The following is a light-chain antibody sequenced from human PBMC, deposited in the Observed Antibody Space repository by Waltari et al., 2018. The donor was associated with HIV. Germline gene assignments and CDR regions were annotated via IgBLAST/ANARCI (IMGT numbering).Light chain of an antibody. CDR3: SSYTNSIRWV. CDR1: SSDVGAHTY. V-gene: IGLV2-14*01. Sequence: QSALTQPASVSGSPGQSITISCTGTSSDVGAHTYVSWYQQHPGKAPKLMIYEVSHRPSGVSNRFSGLQAEDEANYYCSSYTNSIRWVFGGGTKLTVL. CDR2: EVS. J-gene: IGLJ3*02.